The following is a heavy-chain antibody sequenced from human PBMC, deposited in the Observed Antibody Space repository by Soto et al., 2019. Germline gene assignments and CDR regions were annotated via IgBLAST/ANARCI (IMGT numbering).Heavy chain of an antibody. CDR1: VFTVSSKY. D-gene: IGHD2-21*02. CDR3: ARDLDHCGGDCYSFDD. CDR2: IYKNGDT. J-gene: IGHJ4*02. V-gene: IGHV3-53*01. Sequence: QPGRSLRLSCEASVFTVSSKYMNWVRQAPGKGLEWVSVIYKNGDTFYADSVKGRFTISRDNFKNTLYLQMNSLRAEDTAVYFCARDLDHCGGDCYSFDDWGQGILVTVSS.